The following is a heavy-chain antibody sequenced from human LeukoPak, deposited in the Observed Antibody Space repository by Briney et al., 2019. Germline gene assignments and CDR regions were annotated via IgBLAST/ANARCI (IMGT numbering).Heavy chain of an antibody. CDR1: AYSFTSYW. D-gene: IGHD1-1*01. Sequence: GESLKISCKGSAYSFTSYWIGWVRQMPGKGLEWMGIIYPGDSDTRYSPSFQGQVSISADKSISTAYLQWSSLKASDTAMYYCERLPSKNENGRVGYFDYWGQGTLVTVSS. CDR2: IYPGDSDT. J-gene: IGHJ4*02. CDR3: ERLPSKNENGRVGYFDY. V-gene: IGHV5-51*01.